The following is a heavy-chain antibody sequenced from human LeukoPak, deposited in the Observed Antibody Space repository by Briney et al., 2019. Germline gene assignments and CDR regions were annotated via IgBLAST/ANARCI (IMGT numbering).Heavy chain of an antibody. CDR2: TFHTGIT. J-gene: IGHJ3*02. Sequence: ASQTLSLTCTVSGASISSYYWNWIRQPPGKGLEWIGDTFHTGITNYNPSLKSRVTISVDTSKNQFSLKLSSVTAADTAVYYCARGGSGSYYNGWGAFDIWGQGTMVTVSS. D-gene: IGHD3-10*01. CDR3: ARGGSGSYYNGWGAFDI. V-gene: IGHV4-59*08. CDR1: GASISSYY.